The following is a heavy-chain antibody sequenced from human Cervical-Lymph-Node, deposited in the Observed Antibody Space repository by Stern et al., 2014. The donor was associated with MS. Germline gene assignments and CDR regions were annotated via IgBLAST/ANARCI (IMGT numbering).Heavy chain of an antibody. J-gene: IGHJ3*02. Sequence: KLVHSGAEVKKPGASVKVSCKASGYTFTSYSMHWVRQAPGQGIEGMGWINSGAGKTKYFPGFQGRVTISMDHSAGTAFMGLSSMRSEDTAIYYCTRYSGTYQDAFDIWGQGTIVAVSS. D-gene: IGHD1-26*01. V-gene: IGHV1-3*01. CDR2: INSGAGKT. CDR3: TRYSGTYQDAFDI. CDR1: GYTFTSYS.